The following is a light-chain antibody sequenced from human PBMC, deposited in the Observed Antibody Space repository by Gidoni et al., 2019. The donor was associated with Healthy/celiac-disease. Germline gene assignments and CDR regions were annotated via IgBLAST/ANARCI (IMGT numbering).Light chain of an antibody. CDR2: EVR. V-gene: IGLV2-14*01. CDR1: SSDVGVYNY. CDR3: SSYTSSSTLNWV. J-gene: IGLJ3*02. Sequence: QSALTQPASVSGSPGQSITISCTGTSSDVGVYNYVSWYQHHPGKAPKLMIYEVRNRPSGVSNRFSGSKSGYTASMTISGLQAEDEADYYCSSYTSSSTLNWVFGGGTKLTVL.